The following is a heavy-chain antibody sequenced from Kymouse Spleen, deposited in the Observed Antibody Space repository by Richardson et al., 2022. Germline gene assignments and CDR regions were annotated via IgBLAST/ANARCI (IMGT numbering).Heavy chain of an antibody. Sequence: QVQLQQWGAGLLKPSETLSLTCAVYGGSFSGYYWSWIRQPPGKGLEWIGEINHSGSTNYNPSLKSRVTISVDTSKNQFSLKLSSVTAADTAVYYCAREITMVRGADNWFDPWGQGTLVTVSS. J-gene: IGHJ5*02. V-gene: IGHV4-34*01. D-gene: IGHD3-10*01. CDR1: GGSFSGYY. CDR2: INHSGST. CDR3: AREITMVRGADNWFDP.